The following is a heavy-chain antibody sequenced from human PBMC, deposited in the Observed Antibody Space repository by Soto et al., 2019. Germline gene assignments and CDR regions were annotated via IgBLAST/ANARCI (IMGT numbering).Heavy chain of an antibody. CDR2: IRSSNSII. D-gene: IGHD6-25*01. V-gene: IGHV3-48*02. CDR1: GFTFSNYS. J-gene: IGHJ4*02. Sequence: EVQLVESGGGLVQPGGSLRLSCAASGFTFSNYSMNWVRQAPGKGLEWVSYIRSSNSIIYYADSVKGRFSISRDNAKNSLYLQMNSLRDEDTAVYYCARSRGGPFDSWGQGTLVTVSS. CDR3: ARSRGGPFDS.